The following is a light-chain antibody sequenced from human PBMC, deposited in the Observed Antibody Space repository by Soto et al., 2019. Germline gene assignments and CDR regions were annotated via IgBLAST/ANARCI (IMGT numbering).Light chain of an antibody. J-gene: IGLJ2*01. CDR3: NSYTSTFTWV. V-gene: IGLV2-14*01. CDR2: EVT. CDR1: SSDVGGHNF. Sequence: QSALTQPASVSGSPGQSITISCTGTSSDVGGHNFVSWYQHHPGKAPKLMIYEVTNRPSGVSDRFPGSKSGNTASLTISGLQAEDEADYYCNSYTSTFTWVFGGGTKLTVL.